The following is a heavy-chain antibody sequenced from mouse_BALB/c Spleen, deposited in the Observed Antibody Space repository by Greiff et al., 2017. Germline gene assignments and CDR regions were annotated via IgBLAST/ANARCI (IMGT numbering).Heavy chain of an antibody. D-gene: IGHD4-1*01. J-gene: IGHJ3*01. V-gene: IGHV1S81*02. CDR3: ARHELGEGFAY. CDR1: GYTFTSYY. CDR2: INPSNGGT. Sequence: QVQLKQSGAELVKPGASVKLSCKASGYTFTSYYMYWVKQRPGQGLEWIGEINPSNGGTNFNEKFKSKATLTVDKSSSTAYMQLSSLTSEDSAVYFCARHELGEGFAYWGQGTLVTVSA.